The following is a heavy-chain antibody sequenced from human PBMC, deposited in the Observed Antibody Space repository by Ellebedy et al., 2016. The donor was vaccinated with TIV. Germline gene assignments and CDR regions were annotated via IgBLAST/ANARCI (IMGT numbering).Heavy chain of an antibody. V-gene: IGHV1-8*01. Sequence: AASVKVSCKASGYTFSIYDINWVRQDTGQGLEWMGWMNPNSGKTDYAQKFQGRVTMTANTPISTAYMELSSLTSEETAVYYCARGPVGAAFWGQGTLVTVSS. CDR2: MNPNSGKT. CDR1: GYTFSIYD. J-gene: IGHJ4*02. D-gene: IGHD1-26*01. CDR3: ARGPVGAAF.